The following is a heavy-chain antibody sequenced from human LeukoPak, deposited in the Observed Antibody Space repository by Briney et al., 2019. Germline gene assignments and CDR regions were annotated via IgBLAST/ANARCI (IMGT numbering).Heavy chain of an antibody. V-gene: IGHV3-23*01. CDR1: GFTFSSYA. CDR2: ISGSGSRT. J-gene: IGHJ4*02. Sequence: GGSLRLSCAASGFTFSSYAMSWVRQAPGKGLEWVSVISGSGSRTYYADSVKGRFTISRDNSKNTLYLQMNNLRAEDTAVYYCARVGYYDSSGYYNYWGQGTLVTVSS. D-gene: IGHD3-22*01. CDR3: ARVGYYDSSGYYNY.